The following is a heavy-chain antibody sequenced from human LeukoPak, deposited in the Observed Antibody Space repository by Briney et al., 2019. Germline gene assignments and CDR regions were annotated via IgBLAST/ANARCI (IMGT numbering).Heavy chain of an antibody. CDR2: INSNGGST. Sequence: GGSLRLSCSASGFTFSSHAMHWVRQAPGKGLEYVSAINSNGGSTYYADSVKGRFTISRDNSKNTLYLQMSSLRAEDTAVYYCARTTVVTLIDYWGQGTLVTVSS. CDR1: GFTFSSHA. D-gene: IGHD4-23*01. J-gene: IGHJ4*02. V-gene: IGHV3-64D*09. CDR3: ARTTVVTLIDY.